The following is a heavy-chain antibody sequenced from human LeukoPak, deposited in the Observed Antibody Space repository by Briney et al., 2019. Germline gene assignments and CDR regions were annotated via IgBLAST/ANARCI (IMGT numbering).Heavy chain of an antibody. CDR3: AKAPYGEFEWGTWFDP. D-gene: IGHD4-17*01. CDR1: GFAFNIYA. Sequence: GGSLRLSCAASGFAFNIYAMTWVRQAPGKGLEWVAGITGAGSGTYYADSVKGRFTISRDNSKNTLYLQMNSLRDEDTAVYFCAKAPYGEFEWGTWFDPWGQGTLVTVSS. CDR2: ITGAGSGT. J-gene: IGHJ5*02. V-gene: IGHV3-23*01.